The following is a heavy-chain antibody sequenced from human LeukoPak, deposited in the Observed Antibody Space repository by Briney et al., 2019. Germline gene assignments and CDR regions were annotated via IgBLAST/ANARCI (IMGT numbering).Heavy chain of an antibody. CDR1: GYTFTGYY. CDR2: INPNSGGT. Sequence: ASVKVSCKASGYTFTGYYMHWVRQAPGQGLEWMGWINPNSGGTNYAQKLQGRVTMTRDTSISTAYMELSRLRSDDTAVYYCARSFDSSSWYHYWGQGTLVTVSS. CDR3: ARSFDSSSWYHY. J-gene: IGHJ4*02. D-gene: IGHD6-13*01. V-gene: IGHV1-2*02.